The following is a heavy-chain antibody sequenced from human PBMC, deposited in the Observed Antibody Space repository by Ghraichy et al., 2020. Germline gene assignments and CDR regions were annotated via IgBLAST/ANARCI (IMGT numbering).Heavy chain of an antibody. D-gene: IGHD6-19*01. CDR3: ERDQWYFDY. Sequence: ASVKVSCKAPGYTFTSAGTSWVRQAPGQGLKWMGWISAYNVNTNSAQKLQGRVTMTTDTSTSTANMELRSMKYDDTAVYYCERDQWYFDYWGQGTLVTASS. J-gene: IGHJ4*02. V-gene: IGHV1-18*01. CDR1: GYTFTSAG. CDR2: ISAYNVNT.